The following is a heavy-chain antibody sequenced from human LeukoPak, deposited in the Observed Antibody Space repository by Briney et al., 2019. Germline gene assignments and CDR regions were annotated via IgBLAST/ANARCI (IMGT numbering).Heavy chain of an antibody. CDR1: GGSFDSSYC. D-gene: IGHD5-24*01. J-gene: IGHJ4*01. V-gene: IGHV4-39*01. CDR3: ARGADDYKLGNF. CDR2: IYSRDLT. Sequence: SETLSLNCTVPGGSFDSSYCWTWVRQTPGEGLEWVGTIYSRDLTYYNPSLTSRVTISADTSKNMFSLRLTSVTAADTAVYYCARGADDYKLGNFWGHGILVTVFS.